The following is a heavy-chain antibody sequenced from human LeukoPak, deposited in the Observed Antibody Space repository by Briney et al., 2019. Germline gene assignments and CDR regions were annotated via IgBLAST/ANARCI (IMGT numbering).Heavy chain of an antibody. J-gene: IGHJ1*01. Sequence: SETLSLTCTVSGGSISSGGYSWSWIRQPPGKGLEWIGYIYHSGSTYYNPSLKGRVTISVDRSKNQFSLKLSSVTAADTAVYYCASSPGLRYFQHWGQGTLVTVSS. CDR3: ASSPGLRYFQH. V-gene: IGHV4-30-2*01. CDR2: IYHSGST. CDR1: GGSISSGGYS.